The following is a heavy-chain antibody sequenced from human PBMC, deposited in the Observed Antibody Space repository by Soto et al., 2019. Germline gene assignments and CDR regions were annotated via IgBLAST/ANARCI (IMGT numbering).Heavy chain of an antibody. D-gene: IGHD5-18*01. V-gene: IGHV4-4*02. CDR3: AGQSGFSQNY. J-gene: IGHJ4*02. Sequence: SETLSLTCAVSGVSISSNNWWSWVRQPPGKGLEWIAEIYHAGYTHYNPSPKSRVSISMDNSRNQFPLRFTSVTAADTAVYYCAGQSGFSQNYWGQGALVTVSS. CDR1: GVSISSNNW. CDR2: IYHAGYT.